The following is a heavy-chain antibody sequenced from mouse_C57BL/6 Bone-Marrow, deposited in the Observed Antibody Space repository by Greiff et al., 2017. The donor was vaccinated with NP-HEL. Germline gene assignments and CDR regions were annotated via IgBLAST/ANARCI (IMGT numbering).Heavy chain of an antibody. Sequence: VQLKESGPELVKPGASVKMSCKASGYTFTDYNMHWVKQSHGKSLEWIGYINPNNGGTSYNQKFKGKATLTVNKSSSTAYMELRSLTSEDSAVYYCARGGSSSYYAMDYWGQGTSVTVSS. J-gene: IGHJ4*01. CDR3: ARGGSSSYYAMDY. D-gene: IGHD1-1*01. CDR1: GYTFTDYN. V-gene: IGHV1-22*01. CDR2: INPNNGGT.